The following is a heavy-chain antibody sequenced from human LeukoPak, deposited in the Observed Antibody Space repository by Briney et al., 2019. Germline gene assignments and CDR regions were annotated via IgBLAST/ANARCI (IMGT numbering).Heavy chain of an antibody. CDR2: ISAYNGNT. V-gene: IGHV1-18*01. Sequence: ASVKVSCKASGYTFTSYGISWVRQAPGQGLEWMGWISAYNGNTNYAQKLQGRVTMTTDTSTSTAYMELRSLRSDDTAVYYCARVTRRLFDDSSGYYYEYYYYYYMHVWGKGTTVTISS. D-gene: IGHD3-22*01. CDR3: ARVTRRLFDDSSGYYYEYYYYYYMHV. J-gene: IGHJ6*03. CDR1: GYTFTSYG.